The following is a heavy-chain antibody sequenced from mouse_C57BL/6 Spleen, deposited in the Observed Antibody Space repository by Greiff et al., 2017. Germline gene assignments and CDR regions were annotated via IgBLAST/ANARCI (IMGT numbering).Heavy chain of an antibody. D-gene: IGHD2-10*02. CDR1: GYTFTSYW. Sequence: QVQLKQPGAELVKPGASVKVSCKASGYTFTSYWMHWVKQRPGQGLEWIGRIHPSDSDTNYNQKFKGKATLTVDKSSSTAYMQLSSLTSEDSAVYYCAIGLGYGNLDYWGQGTTLTVSS. V-gene: IGHV1-74*01. J-gene: IGHJ2*01. CDR2: IHPSDSDT. CDR3: AIGLGYGNLDY.